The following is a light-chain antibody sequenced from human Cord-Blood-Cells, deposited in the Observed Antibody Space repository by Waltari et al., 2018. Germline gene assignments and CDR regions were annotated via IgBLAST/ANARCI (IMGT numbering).Light chain of an antibody. V-gene: IGKV3-20*01. J-gene: IGKJ4*01. Sequence: EIVLTQSPGTLSLSPGERATLSCRASQSVSSSYLAWYQQKPGQAPRLLIYGASSRATGIPDRVSGSGSGTDFTLTISRLEPEEFAVYYCQQYGSSPLTFGGGTKVEIK. CDR2: GAS. CDR1: QSVSSSY. CDR3: QQYGSSPLT.